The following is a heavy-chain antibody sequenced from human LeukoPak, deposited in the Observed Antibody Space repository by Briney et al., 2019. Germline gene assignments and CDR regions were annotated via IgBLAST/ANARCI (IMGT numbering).Heavy chain of an antibody. CDR1: GGPISSGGYS. CDR3: ARAPTVTSNGFDF. J-gene: IGHJ4*02. Sequence: SQTPSLTCAVSGGPISSGGYSWSWIRQPPGKGLEWIGYIYHSGGTYYNPSLKSRVTISVDRSKNQFSLKLNSVTAADTAVYYCARAPTVTSNGFDFWGQGTLVTVSS. V-gene: IGHV4-30-2*01. CDR2: IYHSGGT. D-gene: IGHD4-17*01.